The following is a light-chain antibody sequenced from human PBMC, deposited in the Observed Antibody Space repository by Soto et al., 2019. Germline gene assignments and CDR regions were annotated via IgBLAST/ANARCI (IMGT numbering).Light chain of an antibody. CDR3: SSYAGSNVHYV. Sequence: QSALTQPPSASGSPGQSGTISCTGSSSDVGAYNYVSWYQQYPGKAPKLLIYEVTKRPSGVPDRFSGSKSGNTASLTVSGLQAEDEADYYCSSYAGSNVHYVFGTGTKLTVL. V-gene: IGLV2-8*01. CDR1: SSDVGAYNY. CDR2: EVT. J-gene: IGLJ1*01.